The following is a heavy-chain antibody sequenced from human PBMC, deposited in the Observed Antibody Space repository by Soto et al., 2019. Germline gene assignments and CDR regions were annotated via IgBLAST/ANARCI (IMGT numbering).Heavy chain of an antibody. CDR3: ARVHVTVVAGSTSDY. CDR2: IYPGGTT. CDR1: GDTSISGAY. J-gene: IGHJ4*01. Sequence: PSAALSLSYPGSGDTSISGAYWARIRQPPGKGPEWIAIIYPGGTTFYNPSFKRRITISVDTSNNQFSLKLTSVTAADTAVYYCARVHVTVVAGSTSDYGGHGTRVTVSA. V-gene: IGHV4-38-2*01. D-gene: IGHD6-19*01.